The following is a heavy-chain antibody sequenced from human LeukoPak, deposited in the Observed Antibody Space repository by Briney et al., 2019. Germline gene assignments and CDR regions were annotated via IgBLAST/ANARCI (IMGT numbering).Heavy chain of an antibody. CDR1: GFTFSSYE. CDR2: ISSSSSTI. V-gene: IGHV3-48*03. D-gene: IGHD3-16*01. Sequence: PGGSLRLYCAASGFTFSSYEMNWVRQAPGKGLEWVSYISSSSSTIYYADSVKGRFTISRDNGKNSLDLQMHSLRAEDTADYYCASTSRAIDAFDMWGQGTMVTVSS. J-gene: IGHJ3*02. CDR3: ASTSRAIDAFDM.